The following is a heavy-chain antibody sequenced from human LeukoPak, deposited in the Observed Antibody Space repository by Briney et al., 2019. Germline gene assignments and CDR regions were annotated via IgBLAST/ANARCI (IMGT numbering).Heavy chain of an antibody. CDR1: GGSFSGYY. D-gene: IGHD4-17*01. J-gene: IGHJ6*03. V-gene: IGHV4-34*01. Sequence: SETLSLTCAVYGGSFSGYYWSWIRQPPGKGLEWIGEINHSGSTNYNPSLKSRVTISVDTSKNQFSLKLSSVTAADTAVYYCARGGDGDYRYYYYYYMDVWGKGTTVTVSS. CDR3: ARGGDGDYRYYYYYYMDV. CDR2: INHSGST.